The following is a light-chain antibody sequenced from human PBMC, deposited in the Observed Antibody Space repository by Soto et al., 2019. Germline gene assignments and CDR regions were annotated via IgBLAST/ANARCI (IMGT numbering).Light chain of an antibody. CDR3: QQYGSSPWT. J-gene: IGKJ1*01. V-gene: IGKV3-20*01. Sequence: EILLTQSPATLALSAGERATLSCRASQSVSSYLDWYQQKPGQAPRLLIYDASNRATGIPDRFSGSGSGTDFTLTISRLEPEDFEVYYCQQYGSSPWTFGQGTKVDIK. CDR1: QSVSSY. CDR2: DAS.